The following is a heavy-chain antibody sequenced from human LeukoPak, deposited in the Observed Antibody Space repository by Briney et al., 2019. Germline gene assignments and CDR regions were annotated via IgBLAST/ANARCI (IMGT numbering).Heavy chain of an antibody. Sequence: GGSLRLSCAASGFNFRNYGMHWIRQAPGKGPEWVAYIWYDGTNKYYSDSVKGRFTTSRDNSKNTLLLQMNSLAIEDTAVYYCARGGSTLIRGDGWSDPWGQGTLLTVSS. J-gene: IGHJ5*02. CDR1: GFNFRNYG. CDR2: IWYDGTNK. V-gene: IGHV3-33*01. D-gene: IGHD2-21*01. CDR3: ARGGSTLIRGDGWSDP.